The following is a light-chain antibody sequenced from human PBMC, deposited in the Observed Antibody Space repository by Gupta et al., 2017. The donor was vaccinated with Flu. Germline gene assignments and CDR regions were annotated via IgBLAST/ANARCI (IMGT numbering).Light chain of an antibody. J-gene: IGKJ2*01. Sequence: EIVMTQSPATLSVSPGERATLSCSASQSVSSNLAWYQQKPGQATRLLIYDASTRATGIPARFSGSGSGTEFTLIISSLQSEDFAVYFCQQYNNWHTFGQGTKLDLK. V-gene: IGKV3-15*01. CDR2: DAS. CDR3: QQYNNWHT. CDR1: QSVSSN.